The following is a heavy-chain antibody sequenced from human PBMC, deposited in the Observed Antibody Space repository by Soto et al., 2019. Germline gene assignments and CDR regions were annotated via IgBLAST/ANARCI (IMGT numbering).Heavy chain of an antibody. CDR3: ARERREEIHDGYDIDY. CDR2: IYTSGST. J-gene: IGHJ4*02. Sequence: PSETLSLTCTVSGGSISNYYWSWIRQPAGKGLEWIGRIYTSGSTDYNPSLKSRVTISIDTSKNQFSLKVTSTTAADTAVYYCARERREEIHDGYDIDYWGQGTLVTVSS. CDR1: GGSISNYY. V-gene: IGHV4-4*07. D-gene: IGHD5-12*01.